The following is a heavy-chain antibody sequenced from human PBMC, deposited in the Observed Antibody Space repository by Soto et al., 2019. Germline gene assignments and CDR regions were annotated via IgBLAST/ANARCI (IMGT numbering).Heavy chain of an antibody. CDR2: IYPGDSDT. Sequence: GESLKISCQGSGYSFTSYWIGWVRQMPGKGLEWMGIIYPGDSDTRYSPSFQGQVTISADKSISTAYLQWSSLKASDTAMYYFARHQQLGSYYYYGMDVWGQGTTVTVS. D-gene: IGHD6-13*01. CDR1: GYSFTSYW. CDR3: ARHQQLGSYYYYGMDV. V-gene: IGHV5-51*01. J-gene: IGHJ6*02.